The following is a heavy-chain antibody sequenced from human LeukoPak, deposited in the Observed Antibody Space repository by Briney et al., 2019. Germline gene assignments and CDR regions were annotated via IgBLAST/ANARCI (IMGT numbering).Heavy chain of an antibody. CDR3: ARVKGYCTNGVCYTPNDAFDI. J-gene: IGHJ3*02. Sequence: PSETLSLTCAVYGGSFSGYYWSWIRQPPGKGLEWIGEINHSGSTNYNPSLKSRVTMSVDTSKNQFSLKLSSVTAADTAVYYCARVKGYCTNGVCYTPNDAFDIWGQGTMVTVSS. D-gene: IGHD2-8*01. CDR2: INHSGST. V-gene: IGHV4-34*01. CDR1: GGSFSGYY.